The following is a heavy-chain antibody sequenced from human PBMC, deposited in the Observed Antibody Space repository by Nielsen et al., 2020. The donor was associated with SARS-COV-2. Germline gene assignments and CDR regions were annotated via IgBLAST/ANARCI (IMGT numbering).Heavy chain of an antibody. Sequence: WIRQSPSRGLEWLGRTYYRSKWYNDYAVSVKSRITINPDTSKNQFSLHLISVTPDDTAVYYWARARGAYGDYYYYYYMDVWGKGTTVTVSS. V-gene: IGHV6-1*01. CDR2: TYYRSKWYN. CDR3: ARARGAYGDYYYYYYMDV. J-gene: IGHJ6*03. D-gene: IGHD4-17*01.